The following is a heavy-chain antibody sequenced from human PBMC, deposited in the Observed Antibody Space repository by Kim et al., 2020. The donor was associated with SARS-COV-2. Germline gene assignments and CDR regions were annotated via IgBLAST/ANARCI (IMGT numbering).Heavy chain of an antibody. CDR3: ARDRGNTYMDV. CDR1: DFNLSPYG. CDR2: IWSDGSKK. V-gene: IGHV3-33*01. D-gene: IGHD5-18*01. J-gene: IGHJ6*03. Sequence: GGSLRLSCAPSDFNLSPYGMHWVRQAPGMGLQWVAMIWSDGSKKYYADSVKGRFTISGDNSKNTLYLQLDSLRAEDTALYYCARDRGNTYMDVWGKGTTVTVSS.